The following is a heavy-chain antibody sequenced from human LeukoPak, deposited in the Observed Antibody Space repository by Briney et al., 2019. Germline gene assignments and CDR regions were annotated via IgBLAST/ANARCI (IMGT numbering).Heavy chain of an antibody. CDR2: ISSSSSCI. V-gene: IGHV3-21*01. CDR1: GFTFSSYS. Sequence: GGSLRLSCAASGFTFSSYSMNWVRQAPGKRLEWVSSISSSSSCIYYADSVKGRFTISRDNAKNSLYLQMNSLRAEDTAVYYCAKSGIAAAGTYDYWGQGTLVTVSS. J-gene: IGHJ4*02. D-gene: IGHD6-13*01. CDR3: AKSGIAAAGTYDY.